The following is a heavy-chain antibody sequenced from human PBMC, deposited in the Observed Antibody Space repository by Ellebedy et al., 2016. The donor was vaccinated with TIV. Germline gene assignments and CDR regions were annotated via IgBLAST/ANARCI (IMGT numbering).Heavy chain of an antibody. CDR1: GFTFSTYW. J-gene: IGHJ5*02. CDR3: ATRSPNNWDYGGSHWFDP. V-gene: IGHV3-7*01. CDR2: IKEDGRDI. Sequence: PGGSLRLSCAASGFTFSTYWMSWVRQAQGKGLEWVANIKEDGRDITYADSVKGRLTISRYNAQNSLYLQMDSLRAEDTAVYYCATRSPNNWDYGGSHWFDPWGQGTLVTVSS. D-gene: IGHD1-7*01.